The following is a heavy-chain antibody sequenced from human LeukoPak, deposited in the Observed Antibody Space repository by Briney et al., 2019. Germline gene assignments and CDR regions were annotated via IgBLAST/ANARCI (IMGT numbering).Heavy chain of an antibody. V-gene: IGHV3-74*01. CDR1: GFTFTAYW. Sequence: GGSLRLSCAASGFTFTAYWMNWVCHAPGKGLVWVARINRDGSSPTYADSVKGRFTISRDNAKNTLYLQMNSLRAEDTAVYYCVSAFDYWGQGTLVTVSS. CDR3: VSAFDY. J-gene: IGHJ4*02. CDR2: INRDGSSP.